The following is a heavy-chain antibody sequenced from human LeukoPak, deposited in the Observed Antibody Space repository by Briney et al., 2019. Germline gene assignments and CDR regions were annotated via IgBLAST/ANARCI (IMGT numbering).Heavy chain of an antibody. D-gene: IGHD3-3*01. Sequence: PGGSLRLSCAASGFTFSDYYMSWVRQAPGKGLEWVSCITGSGGSKYYADSVKGRFTISRDNAKNSLYLQMNSLRAEDTAVYYCAMSGGVSFDIWGQGTMVTVSS. CDR1: GFTFSDYY. CDR2: ITGSGGSK. J-gene: IGHJ3*02. CDR3: AMSGGVSFDI. V-gene: IGHV3-11*04.